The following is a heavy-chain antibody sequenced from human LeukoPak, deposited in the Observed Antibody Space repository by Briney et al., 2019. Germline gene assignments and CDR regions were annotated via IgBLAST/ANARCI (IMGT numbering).Heavy chain of an antibody. J-gene: IGHJ4*02. V-gene: IGHV1-18*01. CDR2: ISAYNGNT. CDR1: GYTFTIYG. D-gene: IGHD3-22*01. CDR3: ARGPSGSGYYIFGY. Sequence: ASVTVSCTASGYTFTIYGVSWVRQAPGQGLEWMGWISAYNGNTNYAQKLQGRVTMTTDTSTSAAYMELRSLRSDDTAVYYCARGPSGSGYYIFGYWGQGTLITVSS.